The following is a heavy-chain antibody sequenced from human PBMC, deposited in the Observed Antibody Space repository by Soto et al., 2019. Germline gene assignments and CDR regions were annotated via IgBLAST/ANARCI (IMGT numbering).Heavy chain of an antibody. CDR3: AKDLPDYDDSSGYGNWFDP. CDR1: GFTFSSYA. V-gene: IGHV3-23*01. CDR2: ISGSGGST. D-gene: IGHD3-22*01. J-gene: IGHJ5*02. Sequence: GGSLRLSCAASGFTFSSYAMSWVRQAPGKGLEWVSAISGSGGSTYYADSVKGRFTISRDNSKNTLYLQMNSLRAEDTAVYYCAKDLPDYDDSSGYGNWFDPWGQGTLVNVSS.